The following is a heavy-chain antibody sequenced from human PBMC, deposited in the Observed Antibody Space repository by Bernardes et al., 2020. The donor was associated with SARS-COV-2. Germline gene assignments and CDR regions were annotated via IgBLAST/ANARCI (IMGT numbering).Heavy chain of an antibody. CDR2: IKQDGSEK. CDR3: ASDPFNIAVAGGYGMDV. V-gene: IGHV3-7*01. CDR1: GFTFSRYW. Sequence: GGSLRLSCAASGFTFSRYWMSWVRQAPGKGLDWVANIKQDGSEKTYVDSVKGRFTISRDNAKNSLYLQMNSLRADDTAVYYCASDPFNIAVAGGYGMDVWGQGTTVTVSS. J-gene: IGHJ6*02. D-gene: IGHD6-19*01.